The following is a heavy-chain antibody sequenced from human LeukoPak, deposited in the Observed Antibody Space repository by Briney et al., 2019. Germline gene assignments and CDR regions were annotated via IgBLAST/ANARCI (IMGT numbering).Heavy chain of an antibody. CDR3: ARANGGGLDY. CDR1: GYTFSTYY. J-gene: IGHJ4*02. CDR2: IHPTDGST. V-gene: IGHV1-46*01. Sequence: ASVKVSCKTSGYTFSTYYMHWVRQAPGQGVEGVGIIHPTDGSTSYTKKIQGRVTMTRDTATGTIYLELSSLRSEDTAVYWCARANGGGLDYWGQGTLITVSS. D-gene: IGHD3-10*01.